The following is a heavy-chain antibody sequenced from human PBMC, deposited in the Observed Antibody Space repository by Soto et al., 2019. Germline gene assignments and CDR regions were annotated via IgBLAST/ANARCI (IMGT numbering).Heavy chain of an antibody. V-gene: IGHV4-30-2*01. CDR2: MYHSGST. Sequence: PSETLSLTCAVSGGSISSGGYSWSWIRQPPGKGLEWIGYMYHSGSTYYNPSLKSRVTISIDRSKNQFSLKLSSVTAEDTAVYYCAREVYTRWRYSSGWHSYYGMDVWGQGTTVTVS. J-gene: IGHJ6*02. CDR3: AREVYTRWRYSSGWHSYYGMDV. CDR1: GGSISSGGYS. D-gene: IGHD6-19*01.